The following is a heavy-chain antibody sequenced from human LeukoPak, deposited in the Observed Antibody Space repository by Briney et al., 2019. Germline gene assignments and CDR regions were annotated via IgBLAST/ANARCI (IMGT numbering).Heavy chain of an antibody. CDR1: GGTFSSYA. J-gene: IGHJ5*02. CDR2: IIPILGIA. V-gene: IGHV1-69*04. Sequence: SVKVSCKASGGTFSSYAISWVRQAPGQGLEWMGRIIPILGIANYAQKFQGRVTITADKFTSTAYMELSSLRSEDTAVYYCAIVATKAVWFDPWGQGTLVTVSS. D-gene: IGHD5-12*01. CDR3: AIVATKAVWFDP.